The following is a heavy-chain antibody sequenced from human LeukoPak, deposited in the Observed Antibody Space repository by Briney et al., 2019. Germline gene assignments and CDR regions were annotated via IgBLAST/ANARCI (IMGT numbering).Heavy chain of an antibody. V-gene: IGHV3-33*08. CDR1: GYSFSDYC. CDR3: ARYCRTTSWYSHYYGMDV. CDR2: ISYSGVVK. J-gene: IGHJ6*02. Sequence: PGTSLRLSCSVSGYSFSDYCMDWVSQAPGKGLEWLSVISYSGVVKFYADSVKGRFTISRDNSKNTLYLQMNSLRAEDTALYYCARYCRTTSWYSHYYGMDVWGQGTTVTVSS. D-gene: IGHD2-2*02.